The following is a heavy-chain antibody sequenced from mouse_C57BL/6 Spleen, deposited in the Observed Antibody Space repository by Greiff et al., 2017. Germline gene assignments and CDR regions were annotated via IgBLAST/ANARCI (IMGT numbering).Heavy chain of an antibody. CDR3: ARRAAQAFRYFDV. J-gene: IGHJ1*03. CDR2: IDPEDGET. V-gene: IGHV14-2*01. Sequence: EVKLVESGAELVKPGASVKLSCTASGFNIKVYYMHWVKQRTEQGLEWIGRIDPEDGETKYAPKFQGKATITADTSSNTAYLQLSSLTSEDTAVYYCARRAAQAFRYFDVWGTGTTVTVSS. D-gene: IGHD3-2*02. CDR1: GFNIKVYY.